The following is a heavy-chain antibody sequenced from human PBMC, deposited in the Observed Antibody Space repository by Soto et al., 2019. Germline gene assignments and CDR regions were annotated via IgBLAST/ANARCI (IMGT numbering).Heavy chain of an antibody. CDR1: GFTFSSYG. D-gene: IGHD3-22*01. J-gene: IGHJ4*02. V-gene: IGHV3-33*01. Sequence: GGSLRLSCAASGFTFSSYGMHWVRQAPGKGLEWVAVIWYDGSNKYYADSVKGRFTISRDNSKNTLYLQMNSLRAEDTAVYYCARDYTAGRFFTMIDYWGQGTLVTVSS. CDR2: IWYDGSNK. CDR3: ARDYTAGRFFTMIDY.